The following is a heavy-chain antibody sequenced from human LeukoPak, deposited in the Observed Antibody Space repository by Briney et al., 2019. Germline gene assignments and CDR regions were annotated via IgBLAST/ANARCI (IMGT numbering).Heavy chain of an antibody. CDR1: GFTFSDYY. D-gene: IGHD3-22*01. CDR3: ARAALRYYDSSGQYTGDY. J-gene: IGHJ4*02. Sequence: GGSLRLSCAASGFTFSDYYMSWIRQAPGKGLEWASVIYSGGSTYYADSVKGRFTISRDNSKNTLYLQMNSLRAEDTAVYYCARAALRYYDSSGQYTGDYWGQGTLVTVSS. V-gene: IGHV3-66*01. CDR2: IYSGGST.